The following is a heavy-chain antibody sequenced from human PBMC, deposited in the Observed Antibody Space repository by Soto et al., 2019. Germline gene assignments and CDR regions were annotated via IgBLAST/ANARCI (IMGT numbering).Heavy chain of an antibody. J-gene: IGHJ6*02. V-gene: IGHV3-30-3*01. Sequence: GGSLRLSCAASGFTFSTYSMHWVRLAPGKGLEWLAVISYDGSNKYYADSVKGRFTISRDTSKNTLYLQMNSLRPEDTAVYYCARGRLVVPPATYYYGMDVWGQGTTVTVSS. CDR3: ARGRLVVPPATYYYGMDV. CDR1: GFTFSTYS. D-gene: IGHD2-2*01. CDR2: ISYDGSNK.